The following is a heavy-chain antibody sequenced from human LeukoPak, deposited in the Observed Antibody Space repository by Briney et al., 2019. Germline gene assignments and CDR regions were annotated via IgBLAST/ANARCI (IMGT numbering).Heavy chain of an antibody. CDR3: VRRSDCSTTSCYFYHGMDV. Sequence: SETLSLTCTVSGGSLSSRSHYWVWMRQPPGTGLEWIGSIYSSGGTYYRPSLESRVTVAVDTSKNQFSLTLTSVTAADTAVYYCVRRSDCSTTSCYFYHGMDVWGQGTTVTVSS. CDR1: GGSLSSRSHY. D-gene: IGHD2-2*01. V-gene: IGHV4-39*01. J-gene: IGHJ6*02. CDR2: IYSSGGT.